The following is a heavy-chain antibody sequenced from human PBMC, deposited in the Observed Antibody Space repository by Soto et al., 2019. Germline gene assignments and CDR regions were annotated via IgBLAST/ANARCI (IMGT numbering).Heavy chain of an antibody. V-gene: IGHV3-23*01. CDR2: ISRSGNST. D-gene: IGHD2-21*02. Sequence: EVQVLGSGGGLAQPGRSLSVSWAVSGLSFSSYAMTWVRQSPGNGLEWVSSISRSGNSTYSADSVRGRFTISRDNSKNTLYLQMNSLRAEDTAVYYCAKDAKILDCLPTSYYFDFWGQGTLVTVSS. CDR1: GLSFSSYA. CDR3: AKDAKILDCLPTSYYFDF. J-gene: IGHJ4*02.